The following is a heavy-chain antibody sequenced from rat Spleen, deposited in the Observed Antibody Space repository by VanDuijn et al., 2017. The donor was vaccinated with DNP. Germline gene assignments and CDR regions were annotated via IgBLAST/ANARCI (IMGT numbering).Heavy chain of an antibody. J-gene: IGHJ3*01. D-gene: IGHD1-4*01. Sequence: EVQLVESGGGLVQPGRSLKLSCAASGFTFSDYYMAWVRQAPKKGLEWVASISTSGSRTYYSDSVKGRFTITRDNAKSSLYLQMTSLKSEDTATFYCARHGDYPGHSYFDYWCQGTLVTVSS. V-gene: IGHV5-22*01. CDR1: GFTFSDYY. CDR2: ISTSGSRT. CDR3: ARHGDYPGHSYFDY.